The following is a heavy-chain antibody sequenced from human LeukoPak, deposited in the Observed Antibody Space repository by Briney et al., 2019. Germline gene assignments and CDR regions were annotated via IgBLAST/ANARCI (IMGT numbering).Heavy chain of an antibody. CDR2: ISGSGGST. CDR3: GTIATAGRVDY. D-gene: IGHD6-13*01. J-gene: IGHJ4*02. CDR1: GFTFSSYD. V-gene: IGHV3-23*01. Sequence: PGGSLTLSCAASGFTFSSYDMSWVRQAPGKGREWVSAISGSGGSTYYADSVKGRFTISRDNAKNTLYLQMNSLRAEDTAVYYCGTIATAGRVDYWGQGTLVTVSS.